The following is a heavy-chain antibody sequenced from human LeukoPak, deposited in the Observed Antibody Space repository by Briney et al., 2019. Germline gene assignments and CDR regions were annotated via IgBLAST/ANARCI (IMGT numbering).Heavy chain of an antibody. CDR1: GFTFSSYS. D-gene: IGHD6-25*01. CDR2: ISSSSSYI. CDR3: ARDKVASQRAAHYMDV. V-gene: IGHV3-21*01. J-gene: IGHJ6*03. Sequence: GGSLRLSCAASGFTFSSYSMNWVRQAPGKGLEWVSSISSSSSYIYYADSVKGRFTISRDNAKNSLYLQMNSLRAEDTAVYYCARDKVASQRAAHYMDVWGKGTTVTVSS.